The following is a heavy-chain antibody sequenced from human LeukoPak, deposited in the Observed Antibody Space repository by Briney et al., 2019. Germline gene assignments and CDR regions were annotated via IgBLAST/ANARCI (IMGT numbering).Heavy chain of an antibody. CDR3: ARDRGVTPGYYYYGMDV. J-gene: IGHJ6*02. CDR1: GYTFSSYE. CDR2: ISSSGSTI. V-gene: IGHV3-48*03. Sequence: GGSLRLSCAASGYTFSSYEMNWVRQAPGKGLEWVSYISSSGSTIYYADSVKGRFTISRDNAKNSLYLQMNSLRAEDTAVYYCARDRGVTPGYYYYGMDVWGQGTTVTVSS. D-gene: IGHD2-21*02.